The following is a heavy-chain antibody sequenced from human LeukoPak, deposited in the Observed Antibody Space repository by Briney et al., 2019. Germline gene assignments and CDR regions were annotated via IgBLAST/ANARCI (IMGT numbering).Heavy chain of an antibody. V-gene: IGHV1-18*01. CDR1: GYTFTSYG. CDR2: ISAYNGNT. D-gene: IGHD5-12*01. CDR3: ARDPEGDGYNLAQEFDI. J-gene: IGHJ3*02. Sequence: GASVKVSCKASGYTFTSYGISWVRQAPGQGLEWMGWISAYNGNTNYAQKFQGRVTITADKSTSTAYMELSSLRSEDTAVYYCARDPEGDGYNLAQEFDIWGQGTMVTVSS.